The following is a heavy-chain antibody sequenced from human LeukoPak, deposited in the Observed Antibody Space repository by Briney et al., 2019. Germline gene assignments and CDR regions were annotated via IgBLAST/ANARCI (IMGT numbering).Heavy chain of an antibody. V-gene: IGHV3-74*01. J-gene: IGHJ6*02. CDR3: ARDRDGATGMDV. CDR2: INSDGSST. Sequence: RPGGSLRLSCAASGFTFSSYSMNWVRQAPGKGLEWVSRINSDGSSTSYADSVKGRFTISRDNAKNTLYLQMNSLRAEDTAVYYCARDRDGATGMDVWGQGTTVTVSS. D-gene: IGHD1-26*01. CDR1: GFTFSSYS.